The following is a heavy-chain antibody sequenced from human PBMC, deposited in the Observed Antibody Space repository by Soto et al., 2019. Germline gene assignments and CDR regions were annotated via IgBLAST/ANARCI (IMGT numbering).Heavy chain of an antibody. J-gene: IGHJ5*02. CDR2: INAHSGGT. CDR1: GFSFTGYY. D-gene: IGHD6-6*01. Sequence: ASVKVSCKASGFSFTGYYIHWLRQAPGQGLEWMGWINAHSGGTEYAQKFQGRVTLTRDTSISTAYLQWSSLKASDTAMYYCARHFGYSSSSGGGWFDPWGQGTLVTVSS. CDR3: ARHFGYSSSSGGGWFDP. V-gene: IGHV1-2*02.